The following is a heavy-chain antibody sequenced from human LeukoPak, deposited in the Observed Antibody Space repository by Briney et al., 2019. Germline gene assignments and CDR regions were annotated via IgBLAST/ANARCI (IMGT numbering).Heavy chain of an antibody. V-gene: IGHV3-48*01. CDR1: GFTFSSYS. CDR2: ISSSSSTI. D-gene: IGHD6-13*01. Sequence: PGGSLRLSCAASGFTFSSYSMNWVRQAPGKGLEWVSYISSSSSTIYYADSVKGRFTISRDNAKNSLYLQMNSLRAEDTAVYYCARDLRYSSSWYDYWGQGTLVTVSS. J-gene: IGHJ4*02. CDR3: ARDLRYSSSWYDY.